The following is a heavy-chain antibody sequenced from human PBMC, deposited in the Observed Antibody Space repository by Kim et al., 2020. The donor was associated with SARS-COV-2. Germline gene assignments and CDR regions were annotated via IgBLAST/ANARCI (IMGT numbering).Heavy chain of an antibody. D-gene: IGHD3-9*01. CDR3: ARGVIGRLGVLRYFDWSPYYGMDV. CDR1: GYTFTSYD. CDR2: MNPNSGNT. Sequence: ASVKVSCKASGYTFTSYDINWVRQATGQGLEWMGWMNPNSGNTGYAQKFQGRVTMTRNTSISTAYMELSSLRSEDTAVYYCARGVIGRLGVLRYFDWSPYYGMDVWGQGTTVTVSS. V-gene: IGHV1-8*01. J-gene: IGHJ6*02.